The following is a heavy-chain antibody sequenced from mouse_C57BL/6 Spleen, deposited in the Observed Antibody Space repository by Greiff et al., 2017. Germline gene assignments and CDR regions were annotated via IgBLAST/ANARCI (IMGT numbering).Heavy chain of an antibody. CDR1: GYTFTDYE. Sequence: QVQLQQSGAELVRPGASVTLSCKASGYTFTDYEMHWVKQTPVHGLEWIGAIDPETGGTAYNQKFKGKAILTAEKSSRTAYIELRSLTSEDSAVYYCTRPLGSGGDYAMDYWGQGTSVTVSS. CDR3: TRPLGSGGDYAMDY. CDR2: IDPETGGT. J-gene: IGHJ4*01. V-gene: IGHV1-15*01. D-gene: IGHD1-1*01.